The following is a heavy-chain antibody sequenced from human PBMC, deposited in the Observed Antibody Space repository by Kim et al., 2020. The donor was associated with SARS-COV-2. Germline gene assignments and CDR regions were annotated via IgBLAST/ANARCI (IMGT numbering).Heavy chain of an antibody. CDR3: AKVALDLSMDV. CDR1: GFTFSSYG. J-gene: IGHJ6*02. V-gene: IGHV3-30*18. Sequence: GGSLRLSCAASGFTFSSYGMHWVRQAPGKGLEWVAVISYDGSNKYYADSVKGRFTISRDNSKNTLYLQMNSLRAEDTAVYYCAKVALDLSMDVWGLGTTGTVSS. CDR2: ISYDGSNK. D-gene: IGHD2-2*03.